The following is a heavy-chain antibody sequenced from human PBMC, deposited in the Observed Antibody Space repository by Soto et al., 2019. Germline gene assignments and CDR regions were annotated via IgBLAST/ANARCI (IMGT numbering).Heavy chain of an antibody. V-gene: IGHV3-23*01. CDR2: ISGSGGST. CDR3: AKATDLERGYYHDY. CDR1: GFTFSSYA. Sequence: PGGSLRLSCAASGFTFSSYAMSWVRQAPGKGLEWVSAISGSGGSTYYSDSVKGRFTISRDNSKNTLYLQMNSLRAEDTALYYCAKATDLERGYYHDYRGQGTMVTVYS. D-gene: IGHD3-10*01. J-gene: IGHJ4*02.